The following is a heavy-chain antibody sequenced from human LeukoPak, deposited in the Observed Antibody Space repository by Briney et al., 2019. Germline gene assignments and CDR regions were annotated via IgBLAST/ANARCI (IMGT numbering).Heavy chain of an antibody. CDR3: ARDLPPYYFDY. Sequence: SVKVSCKASGGIFSSHAISWVRQAPGQGLEWMGRIIPILGIANYAQKFQGRVTITADKSTSTAYMDLSSLRSEDTAVYYCARDLPPYYFDYWGQGTLVTVSS. CDR2: IIPILGIA. J-gene: IGHJ4*02. CDR1: GGIFSSHA. V-gene: IGHV1-69*04.